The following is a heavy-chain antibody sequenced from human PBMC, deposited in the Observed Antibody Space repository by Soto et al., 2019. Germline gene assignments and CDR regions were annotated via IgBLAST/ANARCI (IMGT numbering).Heavy chain of an antibody. CDR3: AKRPTSTGFGDPFDI. V-gene: IGHV3-23*01. Sequence: EVQLLESGGDLVQPGGSLRLSCAASGFTFSTYAMSWVRQAPGKGLEWVSTISSSGGNTYYTDSVKGRFTISRDNSKNSLYLQMNSLRAEDTAIYYCAKRPTSTGFGDPFDIWRQGTMVTVSS. CDR1: GFTFSTYA. J-gene: IGHJ3*02. CDR2: ISSSGGNT. D-gene: IGHD3-10*01.